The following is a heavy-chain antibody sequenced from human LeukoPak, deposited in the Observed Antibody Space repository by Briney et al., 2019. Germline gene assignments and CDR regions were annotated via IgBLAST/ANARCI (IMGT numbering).Heavy chain of an antibody. CDR2: ISGSGVTT. V-gene: IGHV3-23*01. CDR3: AKSIAAASIFDY. Sequence: GGSLRLSCGVSGFTFSSHAMKWVRQAPGRGLQWVSGISGSGVTTYYADSVKGRFTISRDNSKNTLYLQMHSLRAEDTAIYYCAKSIAAASIFDYWGQGTLVTVSS. D-gene: IGHD6-6*01. J-gene: IGHJ4*02. CDR1: GFTFSSHA.